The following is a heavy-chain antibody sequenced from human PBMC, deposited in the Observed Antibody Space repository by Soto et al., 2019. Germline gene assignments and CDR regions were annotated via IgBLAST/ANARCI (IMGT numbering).Heavy chain of an antibody. CDR3: ARGYCTSTSCYVVEDYYYMDV. CDR1: GYTFTGYY. D-gene: IGHD2-2*01. CDR2: INPNSGGT. V-gene: IGHV1-2*04. J-gene: IGHJ6*03. Sequence: GVSVKVSCKASGYTFTGYYMHWVRQAPGQGLEWMGWINPNSGGTNYAQKFQGWVTMTRDTSISTAYMELSRLRSDDTAVYYCARGYCTSTSCYVVEDYYYMDVWGKGTTVTVSS.